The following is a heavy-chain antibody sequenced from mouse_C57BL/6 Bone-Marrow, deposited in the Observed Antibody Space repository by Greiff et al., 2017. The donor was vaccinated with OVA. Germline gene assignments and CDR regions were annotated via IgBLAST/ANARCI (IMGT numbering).Heavy chain of an antibody. J-gene: IGHJ4*01. Sequence: EVQLQESGGGLVQPKGSLKLSCAASGFSFNTYAMNWVRQAPGKGLEWVARIRSKSNNYATYYADSVKDRFTISRDDSESMLYLQMNNLKTEDTAMYYCVRHGYYGSSYAMDYWGQGTSVTVSS. CDR3: VRHGYYGSSYAMDY. D-gene: IGHD1-1*01. CDR1: GFSFNTYA. V-gene: IGHV10-1*01. CDR2: IRSKSNNYAT.